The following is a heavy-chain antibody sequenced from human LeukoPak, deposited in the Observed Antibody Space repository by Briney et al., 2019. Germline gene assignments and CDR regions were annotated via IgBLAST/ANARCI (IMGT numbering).Heavy chain of an antibody. CDR1: NGSFNAYY. CDR3: AISGWSYQKRTDS. CDR2: VNHSGST. J-gene: IGHJ4*02. V-gene: IGHV4-34*01. Sequence: SETLSLTCAVSNGSFNAYYWSWIRQSPGKGLEWIGEVNHSGSTNYNPSLKGRITISADTSKSHFSLELTSVTAADTSVYYCAISGWSYQKRTDSWGQGTLVTLSS. D-gene: IGHD2-15*01.